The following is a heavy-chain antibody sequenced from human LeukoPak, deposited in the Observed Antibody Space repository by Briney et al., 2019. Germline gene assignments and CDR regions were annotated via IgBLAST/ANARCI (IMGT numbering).Heavy chain of an antibody. CDR2: IIPIFGTA. J-gene: IGHJ5*02. Sequence: SVKVSCKASGGTFSSYAISWVRQAPGQGLEWMGRIIPIFGTANYAQKFQGRVTITTDESTSTAYMELSSLRSGDTAVYYCASHYDSDNWFDPWGQGTLVTVSS. CDR3: ASHYDSDNWFDP. CDR1: GGTFSSYA. D-gene: IGHD3-3*01. V-gene: IGHV1-69*05.